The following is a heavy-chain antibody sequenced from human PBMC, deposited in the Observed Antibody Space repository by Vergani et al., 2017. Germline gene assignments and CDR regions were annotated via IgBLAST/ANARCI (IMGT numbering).Heavy chain of an antibody. J-gene: IGHJ4*02. CDR3: ARSYSGSYYGLLDY. CDR1: GGSISSGSYY. CDR2: IYTSGST. D-gene: IGHD1-26*01. V-gene: IGHV4-61*02. Sequence: QVQLQESGPGLVKPSQTLSLTCTVSGGSISSGSYYWSWIRQPAGKGLEWIGRIYTSGSTNYNPSLKSRVTISVDTSKNQFSLKLSSVAAAETAVYSCARSYSGSYYGLLDYWGQGTLVTVSS.